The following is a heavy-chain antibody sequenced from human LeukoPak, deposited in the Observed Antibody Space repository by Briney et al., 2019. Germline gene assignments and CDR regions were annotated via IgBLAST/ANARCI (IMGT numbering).Heavy chain of an antibody. CDR1: GYSISSGYY. CDR3: ARVPHSSSSEWFDP. V-gene: IGHV4-38-2*02. Sequence: SETLSLTCTVSGYSISSGYYWGWIRQPPGKGLEWIGSIYHGGSIYYNPSLKSRVTISVDTSKNQFSLKLSSVTAADTAVFYCARVPHSSSSEWFDPWGQGTLVTVSS. CDR2: IYHGGSI. J-gene: IGHJ5*02. D-gene: IGHD6-6*01.